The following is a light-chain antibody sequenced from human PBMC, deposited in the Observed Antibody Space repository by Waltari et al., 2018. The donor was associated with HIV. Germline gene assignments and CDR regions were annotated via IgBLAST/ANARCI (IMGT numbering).Light chain of an antibody. J-gene: IGKJ2*01. CDR2: DAS. Sequence: VMTQSPSTLSVSPGETATLSCRASRDLTTILAWFQQRPGQSPRLLIYDASTRVTGIPGRFSGSGSGTQFTLTIANCQSEDFAVYYCQQYYTWPYTFGRGAKVEI. V-gene: IGKV3-15*01. CDR1: RDLTTI. CDR3: QQYYTWPYT.